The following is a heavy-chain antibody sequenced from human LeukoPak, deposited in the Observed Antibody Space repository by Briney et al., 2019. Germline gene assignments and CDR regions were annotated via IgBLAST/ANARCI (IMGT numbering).Heavy chain of an antibody. CDR3: AKGSYYDFWSDRFYSGDDAFDI. CDR2: IYYSGST. CDR1: GGSISSYY. V-gene: IGHV4-59*01. D-gene: IGHD3-3*01. J-gene: IGHJ3*02. Sequence: NSSETLSLTCTVSGGSISSYYWSWIRQPPGKGLEWIGYIYYSGSTNYNPSLKSRVTISVDTSKNQFSLKLSSVTAADTAVYYCAKGSYYDFWSDRFYSGDDAFDIWGQGTMVTVSS.